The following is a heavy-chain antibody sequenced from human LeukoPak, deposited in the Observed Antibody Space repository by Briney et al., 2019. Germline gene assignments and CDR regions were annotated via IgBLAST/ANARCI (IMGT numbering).Heavy chain of an antibody. CDR1: GFTFSSYA. V-gene: IGHV3-23*01. Sequence: PGGSLRLSCAASGFTFSSYAMSWVRQAPGKGLEWVSAIGGTGGSTYYADSVKGRFTISRDNSKTTLYLQMNSLRAEDTAVYYCARDTGSGWYRVTGFDYWGQGTLVTVSS. D-gene: IGHD6-19*01. CDR2: IGGTGGST. J-gene: IGHJ4*02. CDR3: ARDTGSGWYRVTGFDY.